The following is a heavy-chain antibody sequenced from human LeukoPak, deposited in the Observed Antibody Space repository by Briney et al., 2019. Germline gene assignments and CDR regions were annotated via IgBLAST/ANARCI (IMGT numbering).Heavy chain of an antibody. V-gene: IGHV3-7*01. CDR2: INPDGSEK. J-gene: IGHJ3*02. CDR3: ATEPGIGYAFDI. CDR1: GITFSNYW. Sequence: PGGPLRLSCAASGITFSNYWMSWVRQAPGKGLEGVANINPDGSEKNYAHSVKGRFTISRDNAKNSLSLQMNSLRAEDMAVYYCATEPGIGYAFDIWGQGRMVTVSS. D-gene: IGHD3-10*01.